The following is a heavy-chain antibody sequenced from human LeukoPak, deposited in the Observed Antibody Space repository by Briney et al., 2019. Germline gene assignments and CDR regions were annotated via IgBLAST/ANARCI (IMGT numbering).Heavy chain of an antibody. CDR1: GFTFSSYA. CDR3: ARAVVLDY. D-gene: IGHD2-15*01. J-gene: IGHJ4*02. CDR2: ISYDGSNK. V-gene: IGHV3-30*04. Sequence: PGRSLRLSCAASGFTFSSYAMHWVRQAPGKGLEWVAVISYDGSNKYYADSVKGRFTISRDNSKNTLYLQMNNLRAEDTAVYYCARAVVLDYWGQGTLVTVSS.